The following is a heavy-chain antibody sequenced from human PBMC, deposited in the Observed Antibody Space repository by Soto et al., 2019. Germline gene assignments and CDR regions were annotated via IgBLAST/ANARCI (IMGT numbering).Heavy chain of an antibody. CDR1: GGSISSYY. Sequence: QVQLQESGPGLVKPSETLSLTCTVSGGSISSYYWSWIRQPPGKGLEWIGYIYYSGSTNYNPSRKSRVTISVDTSKNLFSLKLSSVTAAATAVYYCARLWGWCVDYWGQGTLVTVSS. V-gene: IGHV4-59*08. CDR2: IYYSGST. J-gene: IGHJ4*02. CDR3: ARLWGWCVDY. D-gene: IGHD3-16*01.